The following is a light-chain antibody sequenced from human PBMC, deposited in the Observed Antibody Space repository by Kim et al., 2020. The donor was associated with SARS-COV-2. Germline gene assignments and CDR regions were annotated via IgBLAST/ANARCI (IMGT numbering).Light chain of an antibody. CDR1: QGISSW. CDR2: PAS. V-gene: IGKV1D-12*01. CDR3: QQANSFPYT. Sequence: SASVGDRVTITCRASQGISSWLAWFQQKPGKAPKLLMYPASNSQGGVPSRFSGSGSGTEFTLTISSLQPEDFATYYCQQANSFPYTFGQGTKLEI. J-gene: IGKJ2*01.